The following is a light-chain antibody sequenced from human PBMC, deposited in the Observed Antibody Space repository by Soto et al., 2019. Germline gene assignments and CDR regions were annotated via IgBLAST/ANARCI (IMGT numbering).Light chain of an antibody. Sequence: EIVLTQSPGTLSLSPGERATLSCRASQSISTSYLAWYQQKPGQAPRLLVYGASIRATGIPYRFSGSGSGTDFTLTISRLEPEDFAVYYCQQSGSSRFTFGPGTKVDIK. CDR2: GAS. CDR3: QQSGSSRFT. CDR1: QSISTSY. J-gene: IGKJ3*01. V-gene: IGKV3-20*01.